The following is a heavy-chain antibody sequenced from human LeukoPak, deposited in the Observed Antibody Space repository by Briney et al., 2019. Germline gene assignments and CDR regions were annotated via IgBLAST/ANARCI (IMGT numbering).Heavy chain of an antibody. CDR2: ISSDSNTI. CDR3: ARVPGITGTSRSDY. D-gene: IGHD1-20*01. Sequence: GGSLRLSCAASGFTFSSHSMNWVRQAPGKGLEWVSYISSDSNTIYYADSVRGRFTISRDNAKNSLYLQMNSLRADDTAVYYCARVPGITGTSRSDYWGQGTLVTVSS. CDR1: GFTFSSHS. J-gene: IGHJ4*02. V-gene: IGHV3-48*01.